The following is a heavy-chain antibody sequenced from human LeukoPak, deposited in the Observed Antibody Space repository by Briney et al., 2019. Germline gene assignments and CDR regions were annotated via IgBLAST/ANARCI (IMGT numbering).Heavy chain of an antibody. J-gene: IGHJ5*02. V-gene: IGHV4-34*01. CDR2: INHSGST. Sequence: SETLSLTCAVYGGSFSGYYWSWTRQPPGKGLEWIGEINHSGSTNYNPSLKSRVTISVDTSKNQFSLKLSSVTAADTAVYYCARGMIGYCSSTSCFNWFDPWGQGTLVTVSS. D-gene: IGHD2-2*01. CDR3: ARGMIGYCSSTSCFNWFDP. CDR1: GGSFSGYY.